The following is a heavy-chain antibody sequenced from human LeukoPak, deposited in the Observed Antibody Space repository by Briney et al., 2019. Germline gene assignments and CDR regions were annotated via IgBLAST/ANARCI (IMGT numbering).Heavy chain of an antibody. CDR1: GFTFSSYS. CDR3: ARDPQLLWFGELLENNWFDP. V-gene: IGHV3-21*01. Sequence: GGSLRLSCAASGFTFSSYSMTWVRQAPGKGLEWVSSISSSSSYIYYADSVKGRFTISRDNAKNSLYLQMNSLRAEDTAVYYCARDPQLLWFGELLENNWFDPWGQGTLVTVSS. J-gene: IGHJ5*02. D-gene: IGHD3-10*01. CDR2: ISSSSSYI.